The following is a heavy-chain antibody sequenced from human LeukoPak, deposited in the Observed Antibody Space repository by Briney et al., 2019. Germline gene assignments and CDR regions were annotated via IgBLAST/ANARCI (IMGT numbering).Heavy chain of an antibody. V-gene: IGHV4-4*09. CDR2: VSATGNT. D-gene: IGHD3-9*01. CDR1: ADSISDYY. CDR3: ATMSYDMLTGYRPLEF. Sequence: SQTLSLTCTVSADSISDYYWTWIRQTQGPSLEWNGYVSATGNTKHNPSLTGPLSLPVTTSKNPSTLKLTSVTTAASAVYYCATMSYDMLTGYRPLEFWGGGTRVSVSS. J-gene: IGHJ4*02.